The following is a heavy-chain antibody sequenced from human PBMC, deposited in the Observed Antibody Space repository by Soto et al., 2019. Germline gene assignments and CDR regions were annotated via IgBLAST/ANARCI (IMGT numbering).Heavy chain of an antibody. V-gene: IGHV1-69*02. Sequence: QVQLLQSGSEVKKPGSSVKVSCRASGGSLSSYPVTWVRQAPGQGLEWMGRIIPIVGLTNYAQKFQGRVTSTADKSPSTAFMELSSLRSDYTALYYWARLTGGNDAGEKHIDALGKGTTVSVS. CDR3: ARLTGGNDAGEKHIDA. D-gene: IGHD1-1*01. J-gene: IGHJ6*03. CDR1: GGSLSSYP. CDR2: IIPIVGLT.